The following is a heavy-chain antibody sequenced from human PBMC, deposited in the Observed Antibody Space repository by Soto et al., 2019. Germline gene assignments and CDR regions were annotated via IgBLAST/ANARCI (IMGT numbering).Heavy chain of an antibody. D-gene: IGHD3-16*01. CDR1: GFTFRSYV. J-gene: IGHJ1*01. CDR2: TSYDGSNK. Sequence: QVQLVESGGGVVQPGTSLILSCVGSGFTFRSYVIHWVRQATGKGLECVALTSYDGSNKDYGDSVKGRFTISRDNARNKVDLQMDSMRREDTALYYCARWGTKGGLAVWGQSTLASVSS. CDR3: ARWGTKGGLAV. V-gene: IGHV3-30*19.